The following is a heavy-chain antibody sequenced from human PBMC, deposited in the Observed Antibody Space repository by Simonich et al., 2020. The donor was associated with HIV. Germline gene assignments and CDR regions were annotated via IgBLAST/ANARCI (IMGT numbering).Heavy chain of an antibody. CDR2: ILYDGSNK. Sequence: QVQLVESGGGVVQPGRSLRLSCAASGFTFSSYAMHWVRQAPGKGLEWVAVILYDGSNKYYADSVKGRFTSSRDNSKNTLYLQMNSLRAEDTAVYYCASGGSISSVWADDYWGQGTLVTVSS. D-gene: IGHD3-16*01. V-gene: IGHV3-30*07. CDR1: GFTFSSYA. J-gene: IGHJ4*02. CDR3: ASGGSISSVWADDY.